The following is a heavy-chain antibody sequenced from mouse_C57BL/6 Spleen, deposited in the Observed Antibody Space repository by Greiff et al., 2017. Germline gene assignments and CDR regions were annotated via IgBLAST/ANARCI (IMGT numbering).Heavy chain of an antibody. CDR2: IDPSDSYT. CDR3: ASGGTDYYGSSTWFAY. Sequence: QVQLQQPGAELVMPGASVKLSCKASGYTFTSYWMHWVKQRPGQGLEWIGEIDPSDSYTNYNQKFKDKSTLTVDKSSSTAYMQLSSLTSEDSAVYYCASGGTDYYGSSTWFAYWGQGTLVTVSA. J-gene: IGHJ3*01. V-gene: IGHV1-69*01. D-gene: IGHD1-1*01. CDR1: GYTFTSYW.